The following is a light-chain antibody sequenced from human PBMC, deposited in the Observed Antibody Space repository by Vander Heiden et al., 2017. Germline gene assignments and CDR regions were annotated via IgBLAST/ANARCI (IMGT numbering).Light chain of an antibody. CDR1: QSISAY. V-gene: IGKV1-39*01. CDR3: QQSYSTPLT. J-gene: IGKJ4*01. Sequence: DIQMTQSSSPLSASVGDRVTITCRASQSISAYLNWYQVKPGKAPKLLIYAASSLQSGVPSRFSGSGSGTDFILTISSLQPEDFASYYCQQSYSTPLTFGGGTKVEI. CDR2: AAS.